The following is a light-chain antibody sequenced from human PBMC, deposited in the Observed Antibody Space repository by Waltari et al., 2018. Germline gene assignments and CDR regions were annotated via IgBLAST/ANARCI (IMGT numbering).Light chain of an antibody. V-gene: IGKV3-20*01. J-gene: IGKJ1*01. CDR3: QKYERLPAT. Sequence: EIVLTQSPGTLSLSLGDRATLSCRARQSSGRSVVWYQQRPGQAPRLLIYDISRRATGIPDRFSGSGYGTDFSLTISRLEPEDFAVYYCQKYERLPATFGQGTTVEIK. CDR1: QSSGRS. CDR2: DIS.